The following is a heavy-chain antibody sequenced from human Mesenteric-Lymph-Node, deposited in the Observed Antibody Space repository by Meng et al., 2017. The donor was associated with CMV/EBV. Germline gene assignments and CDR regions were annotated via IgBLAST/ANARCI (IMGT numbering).Heavy chain of an antibody. Sequence: CAVYCGCFSDYDWTWIRQPPGKGLEWIGEINRSGSTHYNPSLKNRVTISLDTSNNQFSLKLNSVTAADTAVYYCATGRIYAWELLGDWGQGTLVTVSS. J-gene: IGHJ4*02. CDR1: CGCFSDYD. CDR2: INRSGST. V-gene: IGHV4-34*01. D-gene: IGHD3-10*01. CDR3: ATGRIYAWELLGD.